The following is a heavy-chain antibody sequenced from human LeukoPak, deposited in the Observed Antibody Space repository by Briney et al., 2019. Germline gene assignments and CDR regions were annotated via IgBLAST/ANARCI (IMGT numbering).Heavy chain of an antibody. CDR3: ARDNDLVAAGYYFDY. Sequence: GRSLRLSCAASGFTFSSYAMHWVRQAPGKGLEWVAVISYDGSNKYNADSVKGRFTMSRDNSKNTLYLQMNSLRAEHTAEYYCARDNDLVAAGYYFDYWGQGTLVTVSS. CDR2: ISYDGSNK. V-gene: IGHV3-30*04. CDR1: GFTFSSYA. J-gene: IGHJ4*02. D-gene: IGHD6-13*01.